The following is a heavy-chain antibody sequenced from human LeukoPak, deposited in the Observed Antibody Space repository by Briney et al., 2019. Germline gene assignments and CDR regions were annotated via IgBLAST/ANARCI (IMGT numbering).Heavy chain of an antibody. CDR2: IKQDGSEK. CDR3: ARDEHYSNYESDNFGY. J-gene: IGHJ4*02. Sequence: PGGSLRLSCAASGFTFSSYWMSWVRQAPGKGLEWVANIKQDGSEKYYVDSVKGRFTISRDNAKNSLYLQMNSLRAEDTAVYYCARDEHYSNYESDNFGYWGQGTLVTVSS. V-gene: IGHV3-7*03. CDR1: GFTFSSYW. D-gene: IGHD4-11*01.